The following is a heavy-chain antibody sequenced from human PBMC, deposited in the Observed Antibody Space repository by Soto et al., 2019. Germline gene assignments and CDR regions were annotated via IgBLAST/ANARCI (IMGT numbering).Heavy chain of an antibody. J-gene: IGHJ6*02. CDR2: IYYSGST. Sequence: SETLSLTCAVSGGSVSSGSYYWSWIRQPPGKGLEWIGYIYYSGSTNYNPSLKSRVPISVDTSKNQFSLKLSSVTAADTAVYYCARGGYYDFWSGSRCMDVWGQGPPVT. CDR1: GGSVSSGSYY. D-gene: IGHD3-3*01. CDR3: ARGGYYDFWSGSRCMDV. V-gene: IGHV4-61*01.